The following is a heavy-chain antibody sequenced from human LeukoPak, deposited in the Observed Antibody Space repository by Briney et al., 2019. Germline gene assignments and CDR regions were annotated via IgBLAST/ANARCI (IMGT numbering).Heavy chain of an antibody. CDR3: AREYCRGGSCYEGDLGWFDP. J-gene: IGHJ5*02. CDR1: YDSVSNYY. Sequence: SETLSLTCTVSYDSVSNYYWSWIRQTPEKGLEWIGYMSNSGGSDYGPSLKSRVAMSIDLSKNQFSLKMSYVTAADTGVYYCAREYCRGGSCYEGDLGWFDPWGQGTLVTVSS. CDR2: MSNSGGS. D-gene: IGHD2-15*01. V-gene: IGHV4-59*02.